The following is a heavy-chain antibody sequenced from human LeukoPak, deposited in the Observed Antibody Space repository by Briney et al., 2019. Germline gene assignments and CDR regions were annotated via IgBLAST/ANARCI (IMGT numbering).Heavy chain of an antibody. Sequence: SETLSLTCTVSGGSISSYYWSWIRQPPGKGLEWIGYIYYSGSTNYNPSLKSRVTISVDTSKNQFSLKLSSVTAADTAVYYCARAVPYYDILTGYYTPDAFDIWGQGTMVTVSS. V-gene: IGHV4-59*01. J-gene: IGHJ3*02. CDR1: GGSISSYY. D-gene: IGHD3-9*01. CDR3: ARAVPYYDILTGYYTPDAFDI. CDR2: IYYSGST.